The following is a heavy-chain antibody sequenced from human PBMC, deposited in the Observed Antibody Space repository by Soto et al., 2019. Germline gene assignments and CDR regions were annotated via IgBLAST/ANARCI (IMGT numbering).Heavy chain of an antibody. Sequence: PSETLCLTCTVSGGSISSGGYYWSWIRQHPGKGLEWIGYIYYSGSTYYNPSLKSRVTISVDTSKNQFSLKLSSVTAADTAVYYCASSREVRGYYFDYWGQGTLVTVSS. CDR3: ASSREVRGYYFDY. CDR2: IYYSGST. V-gene: IGHV4-31*03. J-gene: IGHJ4*02. CDR1: GGSISSGGYY. D-gene: IGHD3-10*01.